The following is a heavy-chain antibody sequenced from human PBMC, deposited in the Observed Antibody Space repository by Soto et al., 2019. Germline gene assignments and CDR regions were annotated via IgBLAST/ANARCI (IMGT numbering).Heavy chain of an antibody. Sequence: SVKVSCKASGCTFSSYAISWVRQAPGQGLEWMGGIIPIFGTANYAQKFQGRVTISRDNSNNTLFLEMNSLRADDTAVYFCAAIREVDVWGQGTTVTVSS. CDR2: IIPIFGTA. V-gene: IGHV1-69*05. D-gene: IGHD1-26*01. CDR3: AAIREVDV. CDR1: GCTFSSYA. J-gene: IGHJ6*02.